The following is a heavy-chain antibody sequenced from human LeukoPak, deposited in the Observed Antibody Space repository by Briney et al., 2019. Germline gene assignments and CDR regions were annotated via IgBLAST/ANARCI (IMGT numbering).Heavy chain of an antibody. J-gene: IGHJ6*03. CDR3: ARGRSYQTYYYYYMDV. CDR2: INHSGST. Sequence: SGTLSLTCTVSGGSIRSSSYYWGWIRQPPGKGLEWIGEINHSGSTNYNPSLKSRVTISVDTSKNQFSLKLSSVTAADTAVYYCARGRSYQTYYYYYMDVWGKGTTVTVSS. D-gene: IGHD3-16*02. V-gene: IGHV4-39*07. CDR1: GGSIRSSSYY.